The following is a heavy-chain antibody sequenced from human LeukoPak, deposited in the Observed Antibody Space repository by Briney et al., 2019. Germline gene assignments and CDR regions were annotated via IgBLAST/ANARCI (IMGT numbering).Heavy chain of an antibody. CDR2: IFYDGSNK. J-gene: IGHJ6*02. V-gene: IGHV3-30*04. D-gene: IGHD6-19*01. CDR3: ARVEYSSGWYVYRVYYYGMDV. Sequence: PGRSLRLSCAVSGFAFNEYNMHWVRQASGKGLEWVAFIFYDGSNKKDADSVKGRFTISRDNSRNTVYLQMNSLRPEDTAAYYCARVEYSSGWYVYRVYYYGMDVWGQGTTVTVSS. CDR1: GFAFNEYN.